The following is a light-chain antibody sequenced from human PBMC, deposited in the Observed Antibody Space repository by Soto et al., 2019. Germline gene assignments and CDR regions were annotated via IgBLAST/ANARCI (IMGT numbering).Light chain of an antibody. Sequence: QSPLTQPASVSVSPGRSITISCAGPSRDVGTYNLVSWYQQHPDKAPKVILYEGTKRPSGVSPRFSGSQSGNTASLTISGLQAEDEAVYFCYSFAGSNTFSYVFGPGTKVTVL. CDR2: EGT. CDR1: SRDVGTYNL. CDR3: YSFAGSNTFSYV. V-gene: IGLV2-23*03. J-gene: IGLJ1*01.